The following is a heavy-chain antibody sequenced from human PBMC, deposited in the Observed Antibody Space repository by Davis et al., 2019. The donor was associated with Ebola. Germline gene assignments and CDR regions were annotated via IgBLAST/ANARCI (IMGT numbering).Heavy chain of an antibody. CDR1: GGSFSGYY. D-gene: IGHD2-15*01. V-gene: IGHV4-34*01. CDR3: ARLAIKYCSGGSCYYYGMDV. J-gene: IGHJ6*02. CDR2: INHSGST. Sequence: MPGGSLRLSCAVYGGSFSGYYWSWIRQPPGKGLEWIGEINHSGSTNYNPSLKSRVTISVDTSKNQFSLKLSSVTAADTAVYYCARLAIKYCSGGSCYYYGMDVWGQGTTVTVSS.